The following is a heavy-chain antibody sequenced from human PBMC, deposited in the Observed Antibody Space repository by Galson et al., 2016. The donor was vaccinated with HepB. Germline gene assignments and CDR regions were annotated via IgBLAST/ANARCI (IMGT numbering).Heavy chain of an antibody. J-gene: IGHJ4*02. Sequence: SLRLACAASGFSVSSSYMAWVRRAPGKGLEWVAVMYSGGDSYYAESVQGRFSISRDISMNTVFFKMNRMKVEDTAIYYCARDSLGADYFDSWGQGTLVTVS. CDR3: ARDSLGADYFDS. V-gene: IGHV3-66*01. D-gene: IGHD1-26*01. CDR1: GFSVSSSY. CDR2: MYSGGDS.